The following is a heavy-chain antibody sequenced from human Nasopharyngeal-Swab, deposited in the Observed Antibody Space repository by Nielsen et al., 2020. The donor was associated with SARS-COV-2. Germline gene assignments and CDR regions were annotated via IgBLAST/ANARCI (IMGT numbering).Heavy chain of an antibody. J-gene: IGHJ4*02. D-gene: IGHD5-18*01. CDR3: ARDLRYSYGTEPFDY. Sequence: VRQMPGKGLEWMGWISAYNGNTNYAQKLQGRVTMTTDTSTSTAYMELRSLRPDDTAVYYCARDLRYSYGTEPFDYWGQGTLVTVSS. CDR2: ISAYNGNT. V-gene: IGHV1-18*01.